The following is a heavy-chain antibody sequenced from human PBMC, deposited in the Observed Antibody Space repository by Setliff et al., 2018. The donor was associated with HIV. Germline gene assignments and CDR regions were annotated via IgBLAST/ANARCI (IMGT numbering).Heavy chain of an antibody. D-gene: IGHD3-10*01. Sequence: PGGSLRLSCAASGFTFSNYGMHWVRQAPGKGLEWVAVMSFDGGNRFYTDSVKGHFTISRDNSKNTLYLQMNSLRPEDTAVYYCTRGRLLWSGSYYYYYMDVWGKGTTVTVSS. J-gene: IGHJ6*03. CDR3: TRGRLLWSGSYYYYYMDV. CDR1: GFTFSNYG. CDR2: MSFDGGNR. V-gene: IGHV3-30*03.